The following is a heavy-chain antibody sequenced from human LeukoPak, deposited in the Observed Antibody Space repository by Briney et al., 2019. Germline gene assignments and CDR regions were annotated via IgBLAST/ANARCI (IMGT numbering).Heavy chain of an antibody. V-gene: IGHV3-20*04. Sequence: GGSLRLSCEAPGFTFDDYGMSWVRQAPGKGLEWVSAINWNGGSTGYADSVKGRFTISRDNAKNSLYLQMNSLRAEDTALYYCARGTTLAAAGTPFDYWGQGTLVTVSS. CDR1: GFTFDDYG. CDR2: INWNGGST. D-gene: IGHD6-13*01. J-gene: IGHJ4*02. CDR3: ARGTTLAAAGTPFDY.